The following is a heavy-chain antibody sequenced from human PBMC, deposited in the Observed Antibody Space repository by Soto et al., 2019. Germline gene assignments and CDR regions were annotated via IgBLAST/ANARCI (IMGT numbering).Heavy chain of an antibody. CDR2: IYYSGST. CDR3: ARGRFITIFGFDY. V-gene: IGHV4-61*01. J-gene: IGHJ4*02. D-gene: IGHD3-3*01. Sequence: SETLSLTCTVSGGSVSSGSYYWSWIRQPPGKGLEWIGYIYYSGSTNYNPSLKSRVTISVDTSKSQFSLKLSSVTAADTAVYYCARGRFITIFGFDYWGQGTLVTVSS. CDR1: GGSVSSGSYY.